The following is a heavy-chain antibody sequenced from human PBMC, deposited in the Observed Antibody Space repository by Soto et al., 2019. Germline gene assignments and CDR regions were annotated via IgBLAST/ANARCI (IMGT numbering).Heavy chain of an antibody. Sequence: QVQLVESGGGVVQPGRSLRLSCAASGFTFSSYGMHWVRQAPGKGLEWVAVISYDGSNKYFADSVKGRFTISRDNSKNTRYLQMHSLRAEDTAVYYCAKDLLGPGRAYGMDVWGQGTTVTVSS. D-gene: IGHD7-27*01. CDR3: AKDLLGPGRAYGMDV. J-gene: IGHJ6*02. CDR1: GFTFSSYG. V-gene: IGHV3-30*18. CDR2: ISYDGSNK.